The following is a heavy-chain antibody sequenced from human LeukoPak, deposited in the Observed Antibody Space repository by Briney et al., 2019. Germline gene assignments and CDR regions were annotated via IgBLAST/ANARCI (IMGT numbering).Heavy chain of an antibody. D-gene: IGHD3-16*01. Sequence: ASVKVSCKASGYSFAAYYMYWVRQAPGQGLEWMGWIRPNSGGTNYTQKFQGRVTMTRDTSINTAYMELSRLTSDDTAVYFCATWGLHFDIWGQGIMVTVAS. CDR1: GYSFAAYY. V-gene: IGHV1-2*02. CDR2: IRPNSGGT. CDR3: ATWGLHFDI. J-gene: IGHJ3*02.